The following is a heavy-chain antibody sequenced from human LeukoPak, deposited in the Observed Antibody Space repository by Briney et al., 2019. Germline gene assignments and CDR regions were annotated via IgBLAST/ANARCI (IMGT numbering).Heavy chain of an antibody. D-gene: IGHD5-18*01. Sequence: PGGSLRLSCAASGFTFSTYYMNWVRQAPGKGLEWVSSITTSSSYIYYADSVKGRSTISRDNAKNSLYLQMNSLRAEDTAIYYCARDLGGYSYGSHFDSWGQGTLVTVSS. CDR1: GFTFSTYY. V-gene: IGHV3-21*01. CDR2: ITTSSSYI. CDR3: ARDLGGYSYGSHFDS. J-gene: IGHJ4*02.